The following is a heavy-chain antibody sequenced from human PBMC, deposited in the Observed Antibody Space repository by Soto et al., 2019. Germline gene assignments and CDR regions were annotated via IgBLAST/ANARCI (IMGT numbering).Heavy chain of an antibody. CDR1: GDTFNDYY. J-gene: IGHJ6*04. D-gene: IGHD1-26*01. CDR3: ARESGRLTATLDYSYVAMDV. Sequence: QVQLVQSGAEVKKPGASVTVSCRSSGDTFNDYYIHWVRQAPGQGLERMGWMNPNGGVTKYAQKFQGLVTMTRDTSMSTVYMQLRRLRSDDTAVYYCARESGRLTATLDYSYVAMDVWGTANTVSVSS. V-gene: IGHV1-2*04. CDR2: MNPNGGVT.